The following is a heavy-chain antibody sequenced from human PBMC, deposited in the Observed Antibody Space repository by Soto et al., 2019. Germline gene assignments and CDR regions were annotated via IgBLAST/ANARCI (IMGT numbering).Heavy chain of an antibody. J-gene: IGHJ4*02. Sequence: GGSLRLSCAGSGFVFSNAYMIWVRQAPGKGLEWVGLIKNKAQGETTDYSAPVRGRFIISRDDSKSTLYLQMNNLETEDTAVYYCLSSGYYRTDYWGQGTLVTVSS. CDR1: GFVFSNAY. CDR3: LSSGYYRTDY. V-gene: IGHV3-15*07. CDR2: IKNKAQGETT. D-gene: IGHD3-22*01.